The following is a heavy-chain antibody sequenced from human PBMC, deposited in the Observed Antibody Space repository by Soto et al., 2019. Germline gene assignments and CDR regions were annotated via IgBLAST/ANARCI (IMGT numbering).Heavy chain of an antibody. CDR2: INPSGGGT. CDR1: GYIFTSYY. D-gene: IGHD3-10*01. J-gene: IGHJ6*02. V-gene: IGHV1-46*03. CDR3: ARGAGSGSYYGVWSKNAGMDV. Sequence: ASVKVSCKASGYIFTSYYIHWVRQAPGQGLEWMGIINPSGGGTTYAQRFQGRVTMTRDTSTSTVYMELSSLKSEDTAVYYCARGAGSGSYYGVWSKNAGMDVWGQGTTVTVSS.